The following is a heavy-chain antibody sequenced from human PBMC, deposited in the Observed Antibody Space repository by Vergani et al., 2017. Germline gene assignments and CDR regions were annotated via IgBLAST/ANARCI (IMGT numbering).Heavy chain of an antibody. CDR1: GFTFSSYW. CDR2: INSDGSST. Sequence: EVQLVESGGGLVQPGGSLRLSCAASGFTFSSYWMHWVRQAPGKGLVWVSRINSDGSSTSYADSVKGRFTISRDNAKNTLYLQMNSLRAEDTAVYYCARNDLRFGEYNFDYWDQGTLVTVSS. CDR3: ARNDLRFGEYNFDY. V-gene: IGHV3-74*01. D-gene: IGHD3-10*01. J-gene: IGHJ4*02.